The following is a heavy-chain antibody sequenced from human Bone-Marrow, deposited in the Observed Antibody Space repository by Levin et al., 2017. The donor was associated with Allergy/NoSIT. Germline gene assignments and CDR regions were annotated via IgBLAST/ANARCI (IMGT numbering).Heavy chain of an antibody. CDR2: ISWNSDNI. CDR1: GFTFDDHV. CDR3: ARDIKSTIPYYFDY. Sequence: LTGGSLRLSCAASGFTFDDHVMHWVRQAPGKGLQWVSGISWNSDNIAYADSVKGRFTISRDNAKNSLYLEMNSLRAEDTALYYCARDIKSTIPYYFDYWGQGTLVIVSS. D-gene: IGHD5/OR15-5a*01. V-gene: IGHV3-9*01. J-gene: IGHJ4*02.